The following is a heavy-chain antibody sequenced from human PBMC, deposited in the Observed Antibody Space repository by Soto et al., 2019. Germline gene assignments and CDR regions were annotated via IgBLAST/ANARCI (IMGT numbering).Heavy chain of an antibody. J-gene: IGHJ4*02. V-gene: IGHV4-59*01. CDR1: GGSISSYY. CDR3: ARRWGTSFDF. CDR2: IYYSGST. D-gene: IGHD7-27*01. Sequence: SETLSLTCTVSGGSISSYYWRWIRQPPGKGLEWIGYIYYSGSTNYNPSLKSRVTISVDTSKNQFSLKVSSVTAADTAVYYCARRWGTSFDFWGQGTLVTVSS.